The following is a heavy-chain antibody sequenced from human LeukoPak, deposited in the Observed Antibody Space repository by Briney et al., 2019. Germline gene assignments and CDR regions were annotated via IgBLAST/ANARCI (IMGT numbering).Heavy chain of an antibody. J-gene: IGHJ4*02. CDR2: IYYSGST. V-gene: IGHV4-39*01. Sequence: SETLCLTCTVSGGSISSSSYYWGWIRQPPGKGLEWIGSIYYSGSTYYNPSLKSPVTISVDTSKNQFSLKLSSVTAADAAVYYCARLAVAGNIRDYWGQGTLVTVSS. CDR3: ARLAVAGNIRDY. CDR1: GGSISSSSYY. D-gene: IGHD6-19*01.